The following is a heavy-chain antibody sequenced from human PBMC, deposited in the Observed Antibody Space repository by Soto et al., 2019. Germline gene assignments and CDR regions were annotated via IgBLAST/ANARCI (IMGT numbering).Heavy chain of an antibody. CDR2: IGTAGDT. J-gene: IGHJ3*02. CDR1: GFTFSSYD. V-gene: IGHV3-13*01. Sequence: GGSLRLSCAASGFTFSSYDMHWVRQATGKGLEWVSAIGTAGDTYYPGSVKGRFTISRENAKNSLYLQMNSLRAGDTAVYYCARWGSWYGNDAFDIWGQGTMVTVSS. CDR3: ARWGSWYGNDAFDI. D-gene: IGHD6-13*01.